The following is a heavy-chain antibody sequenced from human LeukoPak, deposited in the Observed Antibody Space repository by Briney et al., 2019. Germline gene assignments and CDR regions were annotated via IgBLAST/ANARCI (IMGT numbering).Heavy chain of an antibody. V-gene: IGHV3-30-3*01. D-gene: IGHD2-2*01. CDR2: ISYDGSNK. J-gene: IGHJ6*02. Sequence: GGSLRLSCAASGFTFSSYAMHWVRQAPGKGLEWVAVISYDGSNKYYADSVKGRFTISRDNSKNTLYLQMNSLRAEDTAVYYCARVGYQKPVRYYYYGMVVWGQGTTVTVSS. CDR3: ARVGYQKPVRYYYYGMVV. CDR1: GFTFSSYA.